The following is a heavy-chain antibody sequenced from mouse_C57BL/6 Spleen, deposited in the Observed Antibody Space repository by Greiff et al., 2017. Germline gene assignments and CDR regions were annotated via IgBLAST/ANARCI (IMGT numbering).Heavy chain of an antibody. CDR3: TRWGGNYEGYFDY. D-gene: IGHD2-1*01. CDR2: IDPETGGT. Sequence: QVQLQQSGAELVRPGASVTLSCKASGYTFTDYEMHWVKQTPVHGLEWIGAIDPETGGTAYNQKFKGKAILTADKSSSTAYMELRSLTSEDSAVYYCTRWGGNYEGYFDYWGQGTTLTVSS. J-gene: IGHJ2*01. CDR1: GYTFTDYE. V-gene: IGHV1-15*01.